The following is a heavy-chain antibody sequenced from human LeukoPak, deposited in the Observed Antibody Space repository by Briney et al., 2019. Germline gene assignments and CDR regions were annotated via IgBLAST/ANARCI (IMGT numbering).Heavy chain of an antibody. V-gene: IGHV4-59*01. CDR2: IYYSGST. J-gene: IGHJ4*02. Sequence: SETLSLTCTVSGGSISSYCWSWIRQPPGKGLEGIGYIYYSGSTNYNPSLKSRVTISVDTSKNQFSLKLSSVTAADTAVYYCARAGRGYCSGGSCQRPYYFDYWGQGTLVTVSS. CDR3: ARAGRGYCSGGSCQRPYYFDY. D-gene: IGHD2-15*01. CDR1: GGSISSYC.